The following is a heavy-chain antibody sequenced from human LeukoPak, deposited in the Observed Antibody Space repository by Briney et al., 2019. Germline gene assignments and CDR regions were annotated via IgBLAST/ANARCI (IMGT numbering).Heavy chain of an antibody. CDR3: AREALDPANAFDI. CDR1: AGTFSSYA. Sequence: SVKVSCKASAGTFSSYAISWVRQAPGQGLEWMGGIIPIFGTANYAQKFQGRVTITADESTSTAYMELSSLRSEDTAVYYCAREALDPANAFDIWGQGTMVTVSS. V-gene: IGHV1-69*13. CDR2: IIPIFGTA. D-gene: IGHD2-2*03. J-gene: IGHJ3*02.